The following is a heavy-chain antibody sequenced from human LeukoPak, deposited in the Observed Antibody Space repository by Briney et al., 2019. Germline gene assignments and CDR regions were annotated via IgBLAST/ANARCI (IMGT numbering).Heavy chain of an antibody. J-gene: IGHJ4*02. CDR3: ARIYSSSWYVGY. V-gene: IGHV4-34*01. CDR1: GFDFSTYT. Sequence: GSLRLSCTASGFDFSTYTMNWVRQPPGKGLEWIGEINHSGSANYNPSLKSRVTISVDTSKNQFSLKLSSVTAADTAVYYCARIYSSSWYVGYWGQGTLVTVSS. D-gene: IGHD6-13*01. CDR2: INHSGSA.